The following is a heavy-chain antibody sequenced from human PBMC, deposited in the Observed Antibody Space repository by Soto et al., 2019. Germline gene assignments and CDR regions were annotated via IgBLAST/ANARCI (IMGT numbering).Heavy chain of an antibody. CDR2: TNTGGTT. CDR1: GFTVNSNY. V-gene: IGHV3-53*02. D-gene: IGHD1-26*01. J-gene: IGHJ6*02. Sequence: EVQVLATGGGLIQPGGSLRLSCAASGFTVNSNYMSWVRQAPGEGLQWVSITNTGGTTYYEDSVKGRFTVSRDNSKNTLYLQMTSLRAEDTAVYYCAKGDGFILAVWGQGTTVSVSS. CDR3: AKGDGFILAV.